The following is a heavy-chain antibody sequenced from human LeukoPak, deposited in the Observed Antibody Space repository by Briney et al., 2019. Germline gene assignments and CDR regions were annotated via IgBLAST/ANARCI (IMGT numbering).Heavy chain of an antibody. V-gene: IGHV4-61*02. D-gene: IGHD6-19*01. J-gene: IGHJ4*02. CDR2: IYTSGST. CDR3: ARRSLAVADDY. Sequence: SQTLSLTCTVSGGSISSGSYYWSWIRQPAGKGLEWIGRIYTSGSTNYNPSLKSRVTISVDTSKNQFSLKLSSVTAADTAVYYCARRSLAVADDYWGRGTLVTVSS. CDR1: GGSISSGSYY.